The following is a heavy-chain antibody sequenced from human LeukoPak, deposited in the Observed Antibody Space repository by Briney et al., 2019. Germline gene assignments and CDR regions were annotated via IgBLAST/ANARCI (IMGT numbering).Heavy chain of an antibody. J-gene: IGHJ3*02. CDR1: GGSISSYY. D-gene: IGHD5-12*01. CDR2: IYYSGST. CDR3: ARDIVATITCGVGAFDI. Sequence: SETLSLTCTVSGGSISSYYWSWIRQPPGKGLEWIGYIYYSGSTNYNPSLKSRVTISVDTSKNQFSLKLSSVTAADTAVYYCARDIVATITCGVGAFDIWGQGTMVTVSS. V-gene: IGHV4-59*01.